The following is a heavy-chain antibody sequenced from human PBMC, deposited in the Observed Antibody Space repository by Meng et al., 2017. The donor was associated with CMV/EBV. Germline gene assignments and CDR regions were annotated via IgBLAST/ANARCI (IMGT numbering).Heavy chain of an antibody. D-gene: IGHD2-2*02. CDR3: AKVYATGGYYYGMDV. CDR1: GFTFDDYA. J-gene: IGHJ6*02. V-gene: IGHV3-9*01. Sequence: LSLTCAASGFTFDDYAMHWVRQAPGKGLEWVSGISGNSGSIGYADSVKGRFTISRDNAKNSLYLQMNSLRAEDTALYYCAKVYATGGYYYGMDVWGQGTTVTVSS. CDR2: ISGNSGSI.